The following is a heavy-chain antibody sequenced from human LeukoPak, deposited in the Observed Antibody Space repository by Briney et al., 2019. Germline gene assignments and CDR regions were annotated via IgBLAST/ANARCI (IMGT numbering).Heavy chain of an antibody. CDR1: GGTFRNYA. V-gene: IGHV1-69*06. D-gene: IGHD4-11*01. J-gene: IGHJ6*03. CDR3: AREGSKSYYYYYYMDV. CDR2: IIPMFGTA. Sequence: SVKVSCKASGGTFRNYAINWVRQAPRQGLEWMGRIIPMFGTANYAQNFQGRVTITADKSTSTAYMELSSLKSEDTAVYYCAREGSKSYYYYYYMDVWGKGTTVTVSS.